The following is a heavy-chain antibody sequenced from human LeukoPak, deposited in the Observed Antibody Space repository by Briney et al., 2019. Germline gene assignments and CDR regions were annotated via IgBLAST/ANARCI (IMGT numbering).Heavy chain of an antibody. D-gene: IGHD3-22*01. Sequence: PSETLSLTCAVYSGSFSGYYWSWIRQPPGKGLEWIGEINHSGSTNYNPSLKSRVTISVDTSKNQFSLKLSSVTAADTAVYYCARADYYDSSGYHYYYYYGMDVWGQGTTVTVSS. J-gene: IGHJ6*02. CDR2: INHSGST. V-gene: IGHV4-34*01. CDR3: ARADYYDSSGYHYYYYYGMDV. CDR1: SGSFSGYY.